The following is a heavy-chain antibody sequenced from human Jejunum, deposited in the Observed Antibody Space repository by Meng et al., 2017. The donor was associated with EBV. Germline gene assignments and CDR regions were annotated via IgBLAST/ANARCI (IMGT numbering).Heavy chain of an antibody. Sequence: QVQLQESGPGLVKPSGTLSLTCAVSGGSISTDNWWSWVRQPPGKGLEYIGEIHHSGSTKYNPSLKSRVTISVDKSNNHFSLKLSSGTAADTAVYYCARDRGVEDYWGQGTLVTVSS. CDR1: GGSISTDNW. V-gene: IGHV4-4*02. J-gene: IGHJ4*02. CDR2: IHHSGST. CDR3: ARDRGVEDY. D-gene: IGHD5-24*01.